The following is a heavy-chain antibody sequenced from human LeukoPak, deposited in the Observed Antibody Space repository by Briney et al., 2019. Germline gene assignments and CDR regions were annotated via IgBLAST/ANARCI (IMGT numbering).Heavy chain of an antibody. CDR2: INSDGSTT. CDR1: GFTFSSYW. J-gene: IGHJ5*02. V-gene: IGHV3-74*01. D-gene: IGHD6-19*01. CDR3: ARDMAVAGVGLDP. Sequence: GGSLRLPCAASGFTFSSYWMHWVRQAPGKGLVWVSRINSDGSTTSYADSVKGRFTISRDNAKNTLYLQMNSLRAEDTAVYYCARDMAVAGVGLDPWGQGTLVTVSS.